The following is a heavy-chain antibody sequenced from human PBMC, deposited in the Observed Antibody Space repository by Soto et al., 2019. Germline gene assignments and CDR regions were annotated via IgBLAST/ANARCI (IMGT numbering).Heavy chain of an antibody. CDR1: GFTFSAHF. CDR2: ISSGSRDI. D-gene: IGHD1-1*01. CDR3: ARDRSGLQVFDY. Sequence: EVQLVESGGGLVTPGGSLRLSCAASGFTFSAHFMNWVRQAPGKGLEWVASISSGSRDIYYTDSVKGRFTIARDNAKNSLYLQMNSLRPEDTAVYFCARDRSGLQVFDYWGQGTLVTVSS. J-gene: IGHJ4*02. V-gene: IGHV3-21*02.